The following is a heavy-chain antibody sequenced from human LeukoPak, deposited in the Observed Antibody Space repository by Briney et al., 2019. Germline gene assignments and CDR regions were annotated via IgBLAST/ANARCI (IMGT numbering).Heavy chain of an antibody. J-gene: IGHJ4*02. CDR3: AKVYYDILTGYYPEYYFDY. CDR2: ISGSGGST. Sequence: GGSLRLSCAASGFTFSSYAMSWVRQAPGEGLEWVSAISGSGGSTYYADSVKGRFTISRDNSKNTLYLQMNSLRAEDTAVYYCAKVYYDILTGYYPEYYFDYWGQGTLVTVSS. V-gene: IGHV3-23*01. D-gene: IGHD3-9*01. CDR1: GFTFSSYA.